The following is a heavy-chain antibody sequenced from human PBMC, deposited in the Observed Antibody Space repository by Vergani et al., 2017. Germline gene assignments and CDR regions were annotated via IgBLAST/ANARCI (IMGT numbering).Heavy chain of an antibody. CDR2: INPSGGST. V-gene: IGHV1-46*01. CDR3: ARDHVLWFGEPRGGMDV. J-gene: IGHJ6*02. D-gene: IGHD3-10*01. Sequence: QVQLVQSGAEVKKPGASVKVSCKASGYTFTSYYMHWVRQAPGQGLEWMGIINPSGGSTSYAQKFQGRVTMTRDTSTSTVYMELSSLRSEDTAVYYCARDHVLWFGEPRGGMDVWGQGTTVTVSS. CDR1: GYTFTSYY.